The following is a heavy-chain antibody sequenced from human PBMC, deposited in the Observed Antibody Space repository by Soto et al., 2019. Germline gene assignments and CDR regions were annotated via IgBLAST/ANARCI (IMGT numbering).Heavy chain of an antibody. J-gene: IGHJ6*02. Sequence: QVQLVESGGGVVQPGRSLRLSCAASGFTFSSYAMHWVRQAPGKGLEWVAVISYDGSNKYYADSVKGRFTISRDNSKNTLYLQMNSLRAEDTAVYYCARDRNDWLLYYYYGMDVWGQGTTVTVSS. CDR3: ARDRNDWLLYYYYGMDV. V-gene: IGHV3-30-3*01. D-gene: IGHD3-9*01. CDR2: ISYDGSNK. CDR1: GFTFSSYA.